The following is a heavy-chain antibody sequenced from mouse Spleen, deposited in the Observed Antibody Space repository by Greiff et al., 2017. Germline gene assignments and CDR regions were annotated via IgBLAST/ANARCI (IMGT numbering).Heavy chain of an antibody. D-gene: IGHD4-1*01. Sequence: EVKVVESGGGLVKLGGSLKLSCAASGFTFSSYAMSWVRQTPEKRLEWVATISSGGGNTYYPDSVKGRFTISRDNAKNTLYLQMSSLKSEDTAMYYCARHETGYFDYWGQGTTLTVSS. CDR3: ARHETGYFDY. J-gene: IGHJ2*01. CDR2: ISSGGGNT. V-gene: IGHV5-9*04. CDR1: GFTFSSYA.